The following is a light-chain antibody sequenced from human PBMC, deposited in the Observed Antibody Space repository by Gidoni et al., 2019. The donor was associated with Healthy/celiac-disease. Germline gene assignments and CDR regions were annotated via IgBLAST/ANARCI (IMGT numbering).Light chain of an antibody. V-gene: IGKV1-33*01. CDR1: QDISNY. Sequence: DIQMTQSPSSLSASVGDRVTITCQASQDISNYLNWYQQKPGKAPKRLIDDASNLETGVPSRFSGSGSGTDFTFTISSLQPEDIATYYCQQYDNLPSITFGQGTRLEIK. CDR3: QQYDNLPSIT. J-gene: IGKJ5*01. CDR2: DAS.